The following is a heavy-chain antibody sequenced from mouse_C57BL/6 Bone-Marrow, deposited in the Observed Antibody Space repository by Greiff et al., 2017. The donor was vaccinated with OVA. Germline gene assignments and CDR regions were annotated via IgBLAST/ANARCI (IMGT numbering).Heavy chain of an antibody. Sequence: VQLQQPGAELVKPGASVKVSCKASGYTFTSYWMHWVKQRPGQGLEWIGRIHPSDSDTNYNQKFKGKATLTVDKSSSTPYLQLSSLTSEDSAVYYCAIGGTTVVAYYAMDYWGQGTSVTVSS. CDR2: IHPSDSDT. V-gene: IGHV1-74*01. J-gene: IGHJ4*01. D-gene: IGHD1-1*01. CDR3: AIGGTTVVAYYAMDY. CDR1: GYTFTSYW.